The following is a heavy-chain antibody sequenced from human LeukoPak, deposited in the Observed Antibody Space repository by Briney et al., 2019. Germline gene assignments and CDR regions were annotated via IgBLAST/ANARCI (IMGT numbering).Heavy chain of an antibody. J-gene: IGHJ6*03. CDR3: AREGYYDILTGYSDSRYMDV. Sequence: PGGSLRLSCAASGFTFSSYAMHWVRQAPGKGLEYVSAITGNGGSTYYANSVKGGFTISRDNSKNTLYLQMGSLRAEDMAVYYCAREGYYDILTGYSDSRYMDVWGKGTTVTVSS. D-gene: IGHD3-9*01. CDR1: GFTFSSYA. CDR2: ITGNGGST. V-gene: IGHV3-64*01.